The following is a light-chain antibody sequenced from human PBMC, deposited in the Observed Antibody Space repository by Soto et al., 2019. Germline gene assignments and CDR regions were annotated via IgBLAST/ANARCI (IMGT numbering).Light chain of an antibody. Sequence: EIVLTQSPGTVSLSPGERVTLSCRASRRVGSNYLAWYQQIPGQAPRLLIYGASTRASGVSDRFSGSGSATDFTLTINRLEPEDLGVYYCQQYGSSPRTFGQGTKVEIK. J-gene: IGKJ1*01. CDR2: GAS. CDR1: RRVGSNY. CDR3: QQYGSSPRT. V-gene: IGKV3-20*01.